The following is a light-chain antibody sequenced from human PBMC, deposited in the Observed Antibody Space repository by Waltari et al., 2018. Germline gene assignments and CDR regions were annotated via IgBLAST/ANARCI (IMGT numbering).Light chain of an antibody. V-gene: IGLV1-44*01. J-gene: IGLJ2*01. CDR3: AAWDDSLNGVV. CDR2: SNN. Sequence: QSVLTQPPSASGTPGQRVTISCSGSSSHIGSNTVNWYQQLPGTAPKLLINSNNRRPSGVPDRFAGSKSGPSASLAISGLESEDEADYYCAAWDDSLNGVVLGGGTKLTVL. CDR1: SSHIGSNT.